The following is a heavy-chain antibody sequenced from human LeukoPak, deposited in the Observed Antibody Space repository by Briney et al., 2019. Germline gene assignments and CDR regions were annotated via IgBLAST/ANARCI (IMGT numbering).Heavy chain of an antibody. CDR2: IYYSGST. J-gene: IGHJ3*01. CDR3: ARLRPGDF. Sequence: PSETLSLTCAVSGGSISSSNWWSWVRQPPGKGLEWIGSIYYSGSTYYNPSLKSRVTISVDTSKNQFSLKLSSVTAADTAVYYCARLRPGDFWGQGTMVTVSS. V-gene: IGHV4-4*02. CDR1: GGSISSSNW.